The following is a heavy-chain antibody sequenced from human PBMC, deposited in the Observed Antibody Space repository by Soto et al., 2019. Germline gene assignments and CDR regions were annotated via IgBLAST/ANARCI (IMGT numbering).Heavy chain of an antibody. Sequence: QVQLVQSGAEVKKPGSSVKVSCKASGDTFTTNSLNWVRQAPGQGLEWMGGIIPVVGTTKYAQKYQDRVTITGDKSTNTAYIELSSLSSDDTSVYYCARGLLYATTYFDYCGQGSPVTVSS. D-gene: IGHD2-8*01. V-gene: IGHV1-69*06. CDR1: GDTFTTNS. CDR2: IIPVVGTT. CDR3: ARGLLYATTYFDY. J-gene: IGHJ4*02.